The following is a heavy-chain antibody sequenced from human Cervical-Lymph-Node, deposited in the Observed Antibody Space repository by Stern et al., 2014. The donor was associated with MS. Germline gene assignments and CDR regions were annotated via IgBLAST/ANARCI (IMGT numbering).Heavy chain of an antibody. V-gene: IGHV4-59*01. Sequence: QVQLXXXGPGLVKPSETLSLTCTVSGCSISSYYWSWVRQPPXQGXEWIGYIYYSGSTNYNPSLKSRVTISVDTSKNQFSLKLSSVTAADTAVYYCARAGIAAAGTHDYWGQGTLVTVSX. CDR2: IYYSGST. D-gene: IGHD6-13*01. CDR1: GCSISSYY. CDR3: ARAGIAAAGTHDY. J-gene: IGHJ4*02.